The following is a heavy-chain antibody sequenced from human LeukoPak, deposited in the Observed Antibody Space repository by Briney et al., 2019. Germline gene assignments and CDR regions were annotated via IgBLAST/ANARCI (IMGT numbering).Heavy chain of an antibody. CDR1: GGTFSSYA. J-gene: IGHJ6*03. CDR2: IIPIFGTA. CDR3: ARGNPQWLAPTDYYYYMDV. D-gene: IGHD6-19*01. V-gene: IGHV1-69*06. Sequence: SVKVSCKASGGTFSSYAISWVRQAPGQGLEWMGGIIPIFGTANYAQKFQGRVTITADKSTSTAYMELSSLRSEDTAVYYCARGNPQWLAPTDYYYYMDVWGKGTTVTVSS.